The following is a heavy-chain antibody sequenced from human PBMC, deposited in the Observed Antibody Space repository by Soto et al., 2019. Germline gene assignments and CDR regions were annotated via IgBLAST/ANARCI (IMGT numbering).Heavy chain of an antibody. J-gene: IGHJ6*02. Sequence: PSETLSLTCTVAGGSISSYYWSWIRQPPGKGLEWIGYIYYSGSTNYNPSLKSRVTISVDTSKNSMFLQMNSLRDEDTAAYYCARARGSGTLYDMDVWGQGTTVTVSS. CDR3: ARARGSGTLYDMDV. D-gene: IGHD3-10*01. CDR2: IYYSGST. CDR1: GGSISSYY. V-gene: IGHV4-59*12.